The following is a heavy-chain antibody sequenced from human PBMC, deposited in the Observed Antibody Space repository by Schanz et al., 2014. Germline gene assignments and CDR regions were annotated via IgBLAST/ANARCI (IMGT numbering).Heavy chain of an antibody. CDR1: GYIFTSYG. CDR2: ISVYNHNK. D-gene: IGHD3-3*01. Sequence: QVHLVQSGAEVKRPGASVKVSCKASGYIFTSYGISWVRQAPGQGLEWMGWISVYNHNKEYDQKFQGRVTMTTDTSTSTAYMALTDLRSDDTAVYYCARDRRFFDRDDLYYFDSWGQGTLVTVSS. CDR3: ARDRRFFDRDDLYYFDS. V-gene: IGHV1-18*01. J-gene: IGHJ4*02.